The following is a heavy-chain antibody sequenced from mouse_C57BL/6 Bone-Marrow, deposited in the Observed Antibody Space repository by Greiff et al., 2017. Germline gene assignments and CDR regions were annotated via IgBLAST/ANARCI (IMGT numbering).Heavy chain of an antibody. CDR2: IFPGSGST. V-gene: IGHV1-75*01. D-gene: IGHD1-1*01. J-gene: IGHJ3*01. CDR1: GYTFTDYY. CDR3: ARDYCGRSRFAY. Sequence: QVQLKESGPELVKPGASVKISCKASGYTFTDYYINWVKQRPGQGLEWIGWIFPGSGSTYYNEKFKGKATLTVDKSSRAAYKLLSSLTSESSAVYFCARDYCGRSRFAYWGQGTLVTVSA.